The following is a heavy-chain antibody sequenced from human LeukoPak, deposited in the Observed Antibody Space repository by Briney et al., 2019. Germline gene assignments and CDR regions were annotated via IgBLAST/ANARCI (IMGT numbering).Heavy chain of an antibody. CDR1: GYTFTGYY. D-gene: IGHD3-16*01. Sequence: ASVKVSCKASGYTFTGYYMHWVRQAPGQGLEWMGWINPNSGGTNYAQKFQGRVTMTRDTSISTAYMELSRLRSEDTAVYYCARGGLLGPGGRDMDVWGKGTTVTVSS. V-gene: IGHV1-2*02. J-gene: IGHJ6*03. CDR3: ARGGLLGPGGRDMDV. CDR2: INPNSGGT.